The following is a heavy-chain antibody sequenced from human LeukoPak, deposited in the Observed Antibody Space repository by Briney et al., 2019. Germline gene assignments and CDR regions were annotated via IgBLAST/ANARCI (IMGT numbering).Heavy chain of an antibody. Sequence: ASVEVSCKASGYTFTSYDFNWVRQATGQRPEWMGWMSPNSGDTGYAQKFQDRVTMTRNTSISTAYMELSSLRSDDTAVYYCARGPPNWGYDYWGPGTLVTVSS. CDR2: MSPNSGDT. CDR1: GYTFTSYD. D-gene: IGHD7-27*01. J-gene: IGHJ4*02. V-gene: IGHV1-8*01. CDR3: ARGPPNWGYDY.